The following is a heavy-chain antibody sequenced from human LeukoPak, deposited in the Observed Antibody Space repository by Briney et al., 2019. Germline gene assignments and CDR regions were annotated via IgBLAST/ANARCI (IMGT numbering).Heavy chain of an antibody. Sequence: ASVTVSCKASGFTFTGHYMHWVRQAPGQGLEWMGWIHAGRGDTNYAQKFQGRFTMTRDTSINTLFMELSSLRSDDTAVYYCARDKAYCGGDCYRVFDYWGQGTLVTVSS. CDR1: GFTFTGHY. CDR3: ARDKAYCGGDCYRVFDY. J-gene: IGHJ4*02. D-gene: IGHD2-21*02. V-gene: IGHV1-2*02. CDR2: IHAGRGDT.